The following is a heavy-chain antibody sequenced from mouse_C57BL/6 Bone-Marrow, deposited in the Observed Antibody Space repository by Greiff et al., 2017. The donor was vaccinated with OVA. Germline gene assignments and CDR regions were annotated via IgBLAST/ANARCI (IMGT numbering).Heavy chain of an antibody. CDR2: IGPGSGST. V-gene: IGHV1-77*01. CDR3: TYDYDPWFAY. J-gene: IGHJ3*01. CDR1: GYTFPDYY. Sequence: VQLQQSGAELVKPGASVKISCKASGYTFPDYYINWVKQRPGQGLEWIGKIGPGSGSTYYNEKFKGKATLTADKSSSTAYMQLSSLTSEDSAVYFCTYDYDPWFAYWGQGTLVTVSA. D-gene: IGHD2-4*01.